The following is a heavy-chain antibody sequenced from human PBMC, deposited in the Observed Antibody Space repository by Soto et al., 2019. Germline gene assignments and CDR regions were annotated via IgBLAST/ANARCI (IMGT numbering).Heavy chain of an antibody. CDR2: IFSSGST. J-gene: IGHJ4*02. V-gene: IGHV4-4*07. CDR1: GGSINTFY. D-gene: IGHD5-12*01. Sequence: SETLSLTCTVSGGSINTFYWSWVRQPAGKGLEWIGRIFSSGSTSFNPSLESRVAMSVDTSKNHFSLNLSSVTAADLAVYYCAREGSYSAYNFAHGIQLWSFDFWGQGALVTVSS. CDR3: AREGSYSAYNFAHGIQLWSFDF.